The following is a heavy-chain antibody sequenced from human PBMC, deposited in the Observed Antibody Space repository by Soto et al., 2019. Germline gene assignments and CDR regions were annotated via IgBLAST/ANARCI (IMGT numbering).Heavy chain of an antibody. Sequence: WASVKVSCKASGYTFTSYGISWVRQAPGQGLEWMGWISAYNGNTNYAQKLQGRVTMTTDTSTSTAYMELRSLRSDDTAVYYCARDPYCSSTSCLMARKPTNWFDPWGQGTLVTVSS. D-gene: IGHD2-2*01. J-gene: IGHJ5*02. V-gene: IGHV1-18*04. CDR3: ARDPYCSSTSCLMARKPTNWFDP. CDR2: ISAYNGNT. CDR1: GYTFTSYG.